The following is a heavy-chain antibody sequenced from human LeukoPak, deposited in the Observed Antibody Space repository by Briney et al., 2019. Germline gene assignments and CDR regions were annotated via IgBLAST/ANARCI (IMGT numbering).Heavy chain of an antibody. CDR1: GSTFTSYG. D-gene: IGHD2-2*01. CDR2: ISAYNGNT. J-gene: IGHJ4*02. CDR3: ARPYCSSTSCSVSLGY. Sequence: GASVKVSCKASGSTFTSYGISWVRQAPGQGLEWMGWISAYNGNTNYAQKLQGRVTMTTDTSTSTAYMELRSLRSDDTAVYYCARPYCSSTSCSVSLGYWGQGTLVTVSS. V-gene: IGHV1-18*01.